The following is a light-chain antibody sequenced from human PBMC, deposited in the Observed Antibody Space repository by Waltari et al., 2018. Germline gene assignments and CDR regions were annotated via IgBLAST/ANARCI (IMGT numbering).Light chain of an antibody. CDR2: EDV. Sequence: SSDLIQSPSVSVSPGQPATIPCSGDELENTSVCLYQQKPGQSPVLVIYEDVRRPSEIPQRFSGSNSGNTATLTISGTQPMDEADYYCQAWDSGVAGVFGTGTKVTVL. CDR1: ELENTS. CDR3: QAWDSGVAGV. V-gene: IGLV3-1*01. J-gene: IGLJ1*01.